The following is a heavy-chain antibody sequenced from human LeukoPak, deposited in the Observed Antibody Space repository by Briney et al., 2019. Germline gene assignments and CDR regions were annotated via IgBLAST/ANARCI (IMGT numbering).Heavy chain of an antibody. CDR3: ARDNGRGYPVYFAY. CDR2: INPIGGGT. J-gene: IGHJ4*02. CDR1: GYSFTGYY. Sequence: ASVKVSCKTSGYSFTGYYIHWVRQAPGQGLEWMGWINPIGGGTNCAQKFQGRVTMTRDTSITTAYMEMSSLRSDDTAVYYCARDNGRGYPVYFAYWGQGTLVTVSS. D-gene: IGHD3-22*01. V-gene: IGHV1-2*02.